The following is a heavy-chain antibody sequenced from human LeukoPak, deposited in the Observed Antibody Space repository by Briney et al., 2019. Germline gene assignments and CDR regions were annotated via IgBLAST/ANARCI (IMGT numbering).Heavy chain of an antibody. J-gene: IGHJ1*01. Sequence: GGSLRLSCAASGFIFSSYAMNWVRQAPGKGLEWVSAISGSGGSTYYADSVKGRFTISRDNSKNTLYLQMNSLRAEDTAVYYCAKATSITMIVVVIDQYFQHWGQGTLVTVSS. D-gene: IGHD3-22*01. CDR2: ISGSGGST. CDR1: GFIFSSYA. V-gene: IGHV3-23*01. CDR3: AKATSITMIVVVIDQYFQH.